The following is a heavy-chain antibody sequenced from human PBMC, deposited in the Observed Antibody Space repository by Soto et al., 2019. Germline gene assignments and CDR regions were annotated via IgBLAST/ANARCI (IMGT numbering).Heavy chain of an antibody. CDR1: GFTFSSYG. Sequence: VQLLESGGGLVQPGGSLRLSCAASGFTFSSYGMHWVRQAPGKGLEWVAVISHDGNDKYHADSVKGRFTISRDNSKNTLYLQMNSLRLEDTAVYYCAKDGDVAAAGYYFDYWGRGTLVTVSS. V-gene: IGHV3-30*18. CDR2: ISHDGNDK. D-gene: IGHD6-13*01. J-gene: IGHJ4*02. CDR3: AKDGDVAAAGYYFDY.